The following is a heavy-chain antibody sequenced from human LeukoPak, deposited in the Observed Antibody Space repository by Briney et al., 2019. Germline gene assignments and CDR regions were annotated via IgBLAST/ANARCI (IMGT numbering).Heavy chain of an antibody. CDR1: GGSISIFY. CDR3: ARVSYDSSGYYPGRFDY. CDR2: IYYSVST. V-gene: IGHV4-59*01. J-gene: IGHJ4*02. D-gene: IGHD3-22*01. Sequence: SETLSLTCTVSGGSISIFYWSWIRQPLEKGLEWIGYIYYSVSTNYNRSLKRRVTISVDTSKNQFSLKLSSVTAADTAVYYCARVSYDSSGYYPGRFDYWGQGTLVTVSS.